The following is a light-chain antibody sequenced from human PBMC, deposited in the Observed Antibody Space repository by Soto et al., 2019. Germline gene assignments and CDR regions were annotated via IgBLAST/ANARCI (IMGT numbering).Light chain of an antibody. CDR1: QSIRTN. CDR3: QQYHNWWT. Sequence: EIVMTQSPATLSLSPGERATLSCRASQSIRTNLAWYQQRRGQAPRLLIYGASSRATGIPARFSGSGSRTEFILTISSLQSEDFAVYYCQQYHNWWTFGQGTKVEIK. J-gene: IGKJ1*01. CDR2: GAS. V-gene: IGKV3-15*01.